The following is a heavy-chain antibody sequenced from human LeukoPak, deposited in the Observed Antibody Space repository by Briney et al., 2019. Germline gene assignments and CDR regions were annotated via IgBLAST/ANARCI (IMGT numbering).Heavy chain of an antibody. Sequence: SQTLSLTCTVSGGSISSGGYYWSWIRQHTGKGLEWIGYIYYSGSTDYNPSLKSRVTISVDTSKNQFSLKLSSVTAADTAVYYCARAPSGCGGICPFDWWGQGNLVTVSS. V-gene: IGHV4-31*03. D-gene: IGHD2-15*01. CDR2: IYYSGST. J-gene: IGHJ4*02. CDR1: GGSISSGGYY. CDR3: ARAPSGCGGICPFDW.